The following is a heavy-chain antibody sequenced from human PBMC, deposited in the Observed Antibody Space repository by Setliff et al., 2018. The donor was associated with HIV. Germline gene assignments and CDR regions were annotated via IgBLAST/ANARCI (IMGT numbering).Heavy chain of an antibody. J-gene: IGHJ6*03. V-gene: IGHV4-59*01. CDR2: IHYGGGT. Sequence: SETMSLTCSISGGSISNYYWVWIRQSPGKGLEWIGHIHYGGGTYYNPSLESRVSISRDTSNNQFSLNLRDVTAGDPALYYCARAVIRREDRGMWTKLWSAPNHMDVWGKGITVTVSS. CDR1: GGSISNYY. CDR3: ARAVIRREDRGMWTKLWSAPNHMDV. D-gene: IGHD3-10*01.